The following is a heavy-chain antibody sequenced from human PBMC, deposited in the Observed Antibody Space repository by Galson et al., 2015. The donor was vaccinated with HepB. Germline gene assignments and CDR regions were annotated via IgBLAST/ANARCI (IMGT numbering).Heavy chain of an antibody. J-gene: IGHJ6*02. D-gene: IGHD2-21*01. CDR2: IIPTFGAA. Sequence: SVQVSCKASGGTFSSYAITWVRQAPGQGLEWMGGIIPTFGAANYAQKFQVSVTLTADESTSTAYMELASLRSEDTAIYYCAGRRCDGDCYKRGCYYFCAMGVWGQGTTVTVCS. CDR1: GGTFSSYA. CDR3: AGRRCDGDCYKRGCYYFCAMGV. V-gene: IGHV1-69*13.